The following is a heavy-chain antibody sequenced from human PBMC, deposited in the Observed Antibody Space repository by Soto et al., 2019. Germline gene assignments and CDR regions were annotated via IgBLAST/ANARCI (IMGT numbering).Heavy chain of an antibody. D-gene: IGHD1-1*01. CDR2: IYYSGST. CDR1: GVYISGSSNF. V-gene: IGHV4-39*01. Sequence: TSQTLSLTCSVSGVYISGSSNFWGWVRQPPGKGLEWIGSIYYSGSTYNNPSLKSRVTISVDTSKNQFSLKLSSVTAADTAVYYCARTFISTAIGYGARTPFDYWGQGTLVTVSS. CDR3: ARTFISTAIGYGARTPFDY. J-gene: IGHJ4*02.